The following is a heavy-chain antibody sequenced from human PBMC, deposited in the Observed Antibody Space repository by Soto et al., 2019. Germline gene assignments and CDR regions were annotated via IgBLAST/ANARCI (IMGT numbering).Heavy chain of an antibody. CDR1: GGSVSSGSYY. D-gene: IGHD1-26*01. CDR2: IYYSGST. Sequence: SETLSLTCTVSGGSVSSGSYYWSWIRQPPGKGLEWIGYIYYSGSTNYNPSLKSRVTISVDTSKNQFSLKLSSVTAADTAVYYCARDPRWELPDYWGQRTLVTVSS. J-gene: IGHJ4*02. V-gene: IGHV4-61*01. CDR3: ARDPRWELPDY.